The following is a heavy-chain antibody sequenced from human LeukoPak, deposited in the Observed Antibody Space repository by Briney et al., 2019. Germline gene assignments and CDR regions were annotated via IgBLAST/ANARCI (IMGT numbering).Heavy chain of an antibody. V-gene: IGHV3-74*01. CDR2: INSDGSST. Sequence: GGSLRLSCAASGFTFSSYWMHWVRQAPGEGLVWVSRINSDGSSTSYADSVKGRCTTSRDNAKNTMYLQRNSLRDEDTAVYYCARDGSTVTWSPLDHWGQGTLVTVSS. CDR1: GFTFSSYW. CDR3: ARDGSTVTWSPLDH. D-gene: IGHD4-11*01. J-gene: IGHJ4*02.